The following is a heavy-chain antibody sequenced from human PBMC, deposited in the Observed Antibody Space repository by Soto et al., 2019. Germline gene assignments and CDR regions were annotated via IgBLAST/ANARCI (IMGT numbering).Heavy chain of an antibody. D-gene: IGHD7-27*01. Sequence: EVQLVDSGGGLVKPGGSLRLSCGGSGFAFSTYSMNWVRQAPGKGLEWVSSISSSSSSIYYADSVKGRFTISRDNAKNSLYLQMNSLRAEDTAVYYCARDSLTGYDYWDQGTLVTVSS. CDR3: ARDSLTGYDY. CDR2: ISSSSSSI. CDR1: GFAFSTYS. V-gene: IGHV3-21*01. J-gene: IGHJ4*02.